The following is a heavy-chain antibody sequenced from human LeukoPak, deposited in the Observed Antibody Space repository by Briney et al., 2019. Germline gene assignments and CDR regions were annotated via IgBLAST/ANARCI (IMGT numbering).Heavy chain of an antibody. CDR1: GGSISSYS. D-gene: IGHD6-13*01. CDR2: IYYSGGT. V-gene: IGHV4-59*08. J-gene: IGHJ6*02. CDR3: ARRGHYSNLYYYYGMDV. Sequence: SETLSLTCTVSGGSISSYSWSWIRQPPGKGLEWIGYIYYSGGTNYNPSLKSRVTISVDTSKNQFSLKLSSVTAADTAVYYCARRGHYSNLYYYYGMDVWGQGTTVTVSS.